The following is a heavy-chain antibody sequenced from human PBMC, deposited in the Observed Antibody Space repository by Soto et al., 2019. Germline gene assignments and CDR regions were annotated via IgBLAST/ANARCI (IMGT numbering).Heavy chain of an antibody. CDR3: ARDFPICGSTSCRRYYYYGMDV. D-gene: IGHD2-2*01. J-gene: IGHJ6*02. Sequence: PGGSLRLSCAASGFTFSDYYMSWIRQAPGKGLEWVSYISSSSSYTNYADSVKGRFTISRDNAKNSLYLQMNSLRAEDTAVYYCARDFPICGSTSCRRYYYYGMDVWGQGTTVTVSS. V-gene: IGHV3-11*06. CDR1: GFTFSDYY. CDR2: ISSSSSYT.